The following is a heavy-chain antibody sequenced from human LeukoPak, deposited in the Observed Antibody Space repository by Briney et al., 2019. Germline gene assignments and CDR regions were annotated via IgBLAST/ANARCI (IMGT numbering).Heavy chain of an antibody. V-gene: IGHV4-59*08. J-gene: IGHJ6*02. CDR1: GGSISSYY. CDR2: IYYSGST. CDR3: ARRSWRSGMDV. D-gene: IGHD1-26*01. Sequence: PSESLPLTCTVSGGSISSYYWSWIRQPPGKGLEWIGYIYYSGSTNYNPSLKSRVTISVDTSKNQFSLKLSSVTAADTAVYYCARRSWRSGMDVWGQGTTVTVSS.